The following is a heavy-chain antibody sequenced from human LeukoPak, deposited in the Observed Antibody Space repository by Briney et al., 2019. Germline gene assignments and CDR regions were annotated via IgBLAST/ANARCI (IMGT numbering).Heavy chain of an antibody. CDR2: IFHSGST. J-gene: IGHJ4*02. V-gene: IGHV4-38-2*02. CDR3: ARDRGVAVAGPPGY. CDR1: GGSISSYY. Sequence: PSETLSLTCTVSGGSISSYYWSWIRQPPGKGLEWVGSIFHSGSTYYNPSLKSRVTISVDTSKNQFSLKLSSVTAADTAVYYCARDRGVAVAGPPGYWGQGTLVTVSS. D-gene: IGHD6-19*01.